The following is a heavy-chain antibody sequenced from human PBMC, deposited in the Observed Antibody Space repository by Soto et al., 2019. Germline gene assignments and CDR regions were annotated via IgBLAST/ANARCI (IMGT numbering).Heavy chain of an antibody. D-gene: IGHD1-26*01. CDR1: CGSISSGGYS. Sequence: SETLSLTCAVSCGSISSGGYSWSWIRQPPGKGLEWIGYIYHSGSTYYNPSLKSRVTISVDRSKNQFSLKLSSVTAADTAVYYCASGGTGIVGATPFDYWGQGTLVTVSS. V-gene: IGHV4-30-2*01. J-gene: IGHJ4*02. CDR2: IYHSGST. CDR3: ASGGTGIVGATPFDY.